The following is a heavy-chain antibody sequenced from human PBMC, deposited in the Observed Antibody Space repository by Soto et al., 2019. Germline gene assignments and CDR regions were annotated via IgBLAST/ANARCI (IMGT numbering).Heavy chain of an antibody. CDR3: ASDRVVLLHSYYYGMDV. Sequence: QVQLQESGPGLVKPSQTLSLTCTVSGGSISSGGYYWSWIRQHPGKGLEWIGYIYYSGSTYYNPSLKSRVTISVDTSKNQFSLKLSSVTAADTAVYYCASDRVVLLHSYYYGMDVWGQGTTVTVSS. CDR2: IYYSGST. J-gene: IGHJ6*02. V-gene: IGHV4-31*03. D-gene: IGHD3-10*01. CDR1: GGSISSGGYY.